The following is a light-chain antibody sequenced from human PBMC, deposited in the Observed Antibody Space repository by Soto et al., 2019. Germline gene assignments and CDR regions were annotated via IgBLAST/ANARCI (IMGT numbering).Light chain of an antibody. J-gene: IGKJ3*01. CDR2: SAS. CDR3: QQANSYPFT. Sequence: DIQMTQSPSSVSASVGDRVTITCRASQGISTWLAWYQQKPGKAPKLLVYSASSLQSGVPSRFSGSGYGPDFPLTIASLQPEDFATYYCQQANSYPFTFGPGTIVDI. CDR1: QGISTW. V-gene: IGKV1-12*01.